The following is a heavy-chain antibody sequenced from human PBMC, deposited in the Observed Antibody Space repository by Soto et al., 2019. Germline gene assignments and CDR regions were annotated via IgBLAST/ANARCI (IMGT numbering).Heavy chain of an antibody. CDR1: GFIFNTHW. CDR2: TKPDGSEK. D-gene: IGHD3-16*01. V-gene: IGHV3-7*01. CDR3: VAWGTSTSNP. J-gene: IGHJ5*02. Sequence: GGSQRLSCAASGFIFNTHWMSWFRQAPEKGLEWVAHTKPDGSEKYYVDSAKGRFTISRDNTRNSLYLQMNSLRADDTALYYCVAWGTSTSNPWGQGTLVTVSS.